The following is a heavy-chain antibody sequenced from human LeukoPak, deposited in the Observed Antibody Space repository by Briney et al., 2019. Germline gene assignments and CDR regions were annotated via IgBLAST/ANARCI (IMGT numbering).Heavy chain of an antibody. V-gene: IGHV3-7*01. CDR2: IKHDGSEK. CDR3: ARALSHCLDY. J-gene: IGHJ4*02. CDR1: GCNFSNYG. Sequence: PGGSLRLSCVVSGCNFSNYGMNWFRQARRKWLEWVANIKHDGSEKYYVDSVKGRFSISRDNAKKSLYLQMNSLRAEDTAVYYCARALSHCLDYWGQGTLVTVSS. D-gene: IGHD3-16*01.